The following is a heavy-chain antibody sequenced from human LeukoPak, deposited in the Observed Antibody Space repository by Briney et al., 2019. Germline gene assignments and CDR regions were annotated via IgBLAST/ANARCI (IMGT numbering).Heavy chain of an antibody. CDR3: AKDSYNGVAGYYYYGMDV. CDR1: GFTFDDYA. Sequence: GGSLRLSCAASGFTFDDYAVHWVRPAPGKGLEWVSLISCDGGSTYYADSVKGRFTISRDNSKNSLYLQMNSLRAEDTALYYCAKDSYNGVAGYYYYGMDVWGQGTTVTVPS. J-gene: IGHJ6*02. CDR2: ISCDGGST. D-gene: IGHD6-19*01. V-gene: IGHV3-43D*03.